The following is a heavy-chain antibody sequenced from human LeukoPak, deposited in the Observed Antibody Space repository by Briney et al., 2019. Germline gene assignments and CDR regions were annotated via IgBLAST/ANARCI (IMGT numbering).Heavy chain of an antibody. CDR3: AMQRGLYRSSTTCYGRFDFDY. Sequence: SETLSLTCAVSGDSICTTNWWTWVRQPPGKGLGWSGEIYDTGTTNYNPSLKSRVSISGDTSQFSLTLRSVTAADTAVYYCAMQRGLYRSSTTCYGRFDFDYWGQGTLVTVSS. J-gene: IGHJ4*02. CDR2: IYDTGTT. D-gene: IGHD2-2*01. CDR1: GDSICTTNW. V-gene: IGHV4-4*02.